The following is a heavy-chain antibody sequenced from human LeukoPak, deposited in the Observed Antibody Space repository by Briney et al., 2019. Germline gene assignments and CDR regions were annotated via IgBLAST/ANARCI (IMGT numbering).Heavy chain of an antibody. V-gene: IGHV3-13*01. CDR3: ARAPVVRGEGYYYYYGMDV. D-gene: IGHD3-10*01. CDR1: GFTFSSYD. CDR2: IGTAGDT. J-gene: IGHJ6*02. Sequence: GGSLRLSCAASGFTFSSYDMHWVRQATGKGLEWVPAIGTAGDTYYPGSVKGRFTISRENAKNSLYLQMNSLRAGDTAVYYCARAPVVRGEGYYYYYGMDVWGQGTTVTVSS.